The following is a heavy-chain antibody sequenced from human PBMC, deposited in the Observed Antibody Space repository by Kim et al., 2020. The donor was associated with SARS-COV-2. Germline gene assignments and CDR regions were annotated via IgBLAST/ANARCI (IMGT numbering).Heavy chain of an antibody. Sequence: GGSLRLSCAASGFTFDDYAMHWVRQAPGKGLEWVSLISGDGGSTYYADSVKGRFTISRDNSKNSLYLQMNSLRTEDTALYYCAKDKPPTGTAYYYYYMDVWGKGTTVTVSS. CDR3: AKDKPPTGTAYYYYYMDV. CDR2: ISGDGGST. D-gene: IGHD1-1*01. J-gene: IGHJ6*03. CDR1: GFTFDDYA. V-gene: IGHV3-43*02.